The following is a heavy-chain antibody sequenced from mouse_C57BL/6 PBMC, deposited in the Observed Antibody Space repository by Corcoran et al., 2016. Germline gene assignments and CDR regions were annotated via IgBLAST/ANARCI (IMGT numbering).Heavy chain of an antibody. Sequence: DVQLQESGPGLVKPSQSLSLTCSVTGYSITSGYYWNWIRQFQGNKREWMGYISYDGSNNYNPSLKNLISITRDTSKNQFFLKLNSVTTEDTATYYCARDLTNGYFDVWGTGTTVTVSS. CDR2: ISYDGSN. CDR1: GYSITSGYY. J-gene: IGHJ1*03. V-gene: IGHV3-6*01. CDR3: ARDLTNGYFDV. D-gene: IGHD2-13*01.